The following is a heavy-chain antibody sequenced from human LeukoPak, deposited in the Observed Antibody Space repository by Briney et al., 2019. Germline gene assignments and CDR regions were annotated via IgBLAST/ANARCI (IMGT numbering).Heavy chain of an antibody. CDR2: IKQDGSEK. CDR1: GFSFSSYW. Sequence: GGSLRLSCAASGFSFSSYWMSWVRQAPGKGLEWVANIKQDGSEKYYVDSVKGRFTISRDNAKNSVYLQMNSLRANDTAVYYCANEGGGAFDFWGQGTMVTVSS. V-gene: IGHV3-7*01. J-gene: IGHJ3*01. CDR3: ANEGGGAFDF. D-gene: IGHD3-16*01.